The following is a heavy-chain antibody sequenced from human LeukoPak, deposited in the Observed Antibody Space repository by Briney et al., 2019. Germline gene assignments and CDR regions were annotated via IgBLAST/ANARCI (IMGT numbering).Heavy chain of an antibody. Sequence: GGSLRLSCAASGFTLGGNAMSWVRQAPGRGLEWVSGVGGDDRTHYADSVRGRFTISRDNSMNTVSLDMNRLRVEDTAVYYCAKELSWWAAADHWGQGALVTVAS. D-gene: IGHD2-15*01. V-gene: IGHV3-23*01. CDR1: GFTLGGNA. CDR3: AKELSWWAAADH. CDR2: VGGDDRT. J-gene: IGHJ1*01.